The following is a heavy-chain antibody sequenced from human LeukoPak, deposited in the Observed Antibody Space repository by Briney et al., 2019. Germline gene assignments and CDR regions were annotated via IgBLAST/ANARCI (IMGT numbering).Heavy chain of an antibody. CDR1: GFTFSSYA. D-gene: IGHD2-8*01. Sequence: ERSLRLSCAASGFTFSSYAMHWVRQAPGKGLEWVAVISYDGSNKYYADSVKGRFTISRDNSKNTLYLQMNSLRAEDTAVYYCARGAMVYASPFDYWGQGTLVTVSS. CDR3: ARGAMVYASPFDY. J-gene: IGHJ4*02. CDR2: ISYDGSNK. V-gene: IGHV3-30-3*01.